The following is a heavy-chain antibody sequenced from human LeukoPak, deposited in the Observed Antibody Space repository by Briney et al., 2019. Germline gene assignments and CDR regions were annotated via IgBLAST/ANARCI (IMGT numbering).Heavy chain of an antibody. Sequence: GGSLRLSCAASGFTFSSYSMTWVRQAPGKGLEWVTGISGSGGSTYYADSVKGRFTISRDNSKNTLYLQMNSLRAEDTAVYYCAKFSPTPLLNYYYYGMDVWGQGTTVTVSS. CDR2: ISGSGGST. V-gene: IGHV3-23*01. CDR1: GFTFSSYS. CDR3: AKFSPTPLLNYYYYGMDV. J-gene: IGHJ6*02.